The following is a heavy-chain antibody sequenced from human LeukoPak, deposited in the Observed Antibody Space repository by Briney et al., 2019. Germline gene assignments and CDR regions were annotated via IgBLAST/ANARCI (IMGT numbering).Heavy chain of an antibody. CDR3: ARGVYSSGYYYYFDY. Sequence: SETLSLTCTVSGGSISSYYWSWIRQPPGKGLEWIGYIYYSGSTNYNPSLKSRVTMSVDTSKNQFSLKLSSVTAADTAVYYCARGVYSSGYYYYFDYRGQGTLVTVSS. V-gene: IGHV4-59*01. CDR2: IYYSGST. CDR1: GGSISSYY. J-gene: IGHJ4*02. D-gene: IGHD3-22*01.